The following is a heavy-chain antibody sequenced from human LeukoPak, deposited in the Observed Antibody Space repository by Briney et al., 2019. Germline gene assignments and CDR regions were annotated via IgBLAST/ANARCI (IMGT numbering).Heavy chain of an antibody. D-gene: IGHD2-21*02. CDR2: ISGYNGNT. J-gene: IGHJ1*01. CDR1: GYTFTNYG. CDR3: ARDVVTAINEY. Sequence: ASVKVSCKASGYTFTNYGISWGRLPPGQGLEWVGWISGYNGNTNYAQKFQGRVTMTTATSTTTAYMELRSLRSDDTAMYYCARDVVTAINEYWGQGTQVTVYS. V-gene: IGHV1-18*01.